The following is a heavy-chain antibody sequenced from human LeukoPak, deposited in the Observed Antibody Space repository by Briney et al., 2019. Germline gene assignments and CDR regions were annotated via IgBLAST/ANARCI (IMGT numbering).Heavy chain of an antibody. V-gene: IGHV3-30-3*01. J-gene: IGHJ6*02. D-gene: IGHD2-15*01. Sequence: GGSLRLSCAASGFTFSSYAMHWVRQAPGKGLEWVAVISYDGSNKYYADSVKGGLTISRDNSKNTLYLQMNSLRAEDTAVYYCARDSNEVVVVAATTYYYYGMDVWGQGTTVTVSS. CDR3: ARDSNEVVVVAATTYYYYGMDV. CDR1: GFTFSSYA. CDR2: ISYDGSNK.